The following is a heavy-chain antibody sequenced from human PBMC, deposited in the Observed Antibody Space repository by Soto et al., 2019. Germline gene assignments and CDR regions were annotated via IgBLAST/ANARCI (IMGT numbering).Heavy chain of an antibody. CDR2: INPNSGGT. D-gene: IGHD4-17*01. Sequence: ASVKVSCKASGYTFTGYYMHRVRQAPGQGLEWMGWINPNSGGTNYAQKFQGRVTMTRDTSISTAYMELSRLRSDDTAVYYCARARMTAVALYYYYGMDVWGQGTTVTVSS. V-gene: IGHV1-2*02. CDR1: GYTFTGYY. CDR3: ARARMTAVALYYYYGMDV. J-gene: IGHJ6*02.